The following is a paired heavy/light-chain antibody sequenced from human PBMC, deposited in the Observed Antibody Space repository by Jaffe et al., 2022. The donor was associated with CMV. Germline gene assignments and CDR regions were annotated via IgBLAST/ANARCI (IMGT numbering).Heavy chain of an antibody. CDR1: GFTFTTYE. CDR2: ISRSGDSV. D-gene: IGHD3-3*01. V-gene: IGHV3-48*03. Sequence: EVQLVESGGGLVQPGGSLRLSCAASGFTFTTYEMNWVRQAPGKGLEWVSYISRSGDSVYYADSVKGRFTISRDNAKNSLSLQMNSLRAEDTAVYYCAGETEYNDFFDLWGQGTLVTVSS. CDR3: AGETEYNDFFDL. J-gene: IGHJ4*02.
Light chain of an antibody. V-gene: IGKV1-12*01. CDR2: AAS. CDR1: RGINTR. Sequence: DIQMTQSPSSVSASVGDRVTITCRASRGINTRVVWYQQKPGKAPNLLIYAASYLHSGVPSRFSGSGSGTDFTLTISSLQPEDFATYYCQQANNFPRTFGQGTKVEIK. CDR3: QQANNFPRT. J-gene: IGKJ1*01.